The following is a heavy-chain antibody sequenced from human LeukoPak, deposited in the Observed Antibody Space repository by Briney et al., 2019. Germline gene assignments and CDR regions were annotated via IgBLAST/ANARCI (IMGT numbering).Heavy chain of an antibody. V-gene: IGHV3-23*01. Sequence: GGSLRLSCATSGFTFSSYVMTWVRQAPGKGLEWVSAISGSGGSTYYADSVKGRFTISRDNSKNTLYLQMNSLRAEDTAVYYCAKEGSSSYAFDIWGQGTMVTVSS. CDR3: AKEGSSSYAFDI. J-gene: IGHJ3*02. CDR2: ISGSGGST. CDR1: GFTFSSYV. D-gene: IGHD6-13*01.